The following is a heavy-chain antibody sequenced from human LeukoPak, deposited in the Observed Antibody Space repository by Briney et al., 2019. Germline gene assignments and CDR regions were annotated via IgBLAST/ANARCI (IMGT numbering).Heavy chain of an antibody. CDR1: GGSFSGYY. CDR2: INHSGST. D-gene: IGHD1-14*01. J-gene: IGHJ2*01. Sequence: SETLSLTCAVYGGSFSGYYWSWIRQPPGKGLEWIGEINHSGSTNYNPSLKSRVTISVDTSKNQFSLKLSSVTAADTAVYYCATRTLTYWYFDLWGRGTLVTVSS. CDR3: ATRTLTYWYFDL. V-gene: IGHV4-34*01.